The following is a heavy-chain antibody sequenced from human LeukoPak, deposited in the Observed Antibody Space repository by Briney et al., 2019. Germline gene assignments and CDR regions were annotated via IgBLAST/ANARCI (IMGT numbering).Heavy chain of an antibody. CDR2: IRSKTAGGTA. Sequence: GGSLRLSCAVSGFTFRDAWMAWVRQAPGKGLEWVGHIRSKTAGGTAGYAAPVKGRFTISRDDSRNIVYLQMNSLISEDTAMYYCTTGGYSYHYLYVNWGQGTLVSVSS. J-gene: IGHJ4*02. CDR1: GFTFRDAW. V-gene: IGHV3-15*01. D-gene: IGHD5-18*01. CDR3: TTGGYSYHYLYVN.